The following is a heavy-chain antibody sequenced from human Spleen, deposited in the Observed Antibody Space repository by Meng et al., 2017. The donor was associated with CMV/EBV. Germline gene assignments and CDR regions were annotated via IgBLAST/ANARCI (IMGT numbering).Heavy chain of an antibody. J-gene: IGHJ5*02. CDR3: ARANSAAWGNWFDP. CDR2: ISVYNGNT. CDR1: GYTFTSYG. Sequence: ASVKVSCKASGYTFTSYGISWVRQAPGQGLEWMGWISVYNGNTKYAQKFQGRVTVTTDTSTSTAYMELMILRSEDTAVYYCARANSAAWGNWFDPWGQGTLVTVSS. D-gene: IGHD6-13*01. V-gene: IGHV1-18*01.